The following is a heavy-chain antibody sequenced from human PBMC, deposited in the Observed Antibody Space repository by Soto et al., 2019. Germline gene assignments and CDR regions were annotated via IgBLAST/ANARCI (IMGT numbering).Heavy chain of an antibody. CDR3: ARANDLNAFDI. CDR1: GGTFSSYA. D-gene: IGHD1-1*01. CDR2: IIPISETT. V-gene: IGHV1-69*13. Sequence: ASVKVSCKASGGTFSSYAISWVRQAPGQGLEWMGGIIPISETTNYAQKFQGRVTITADESKSTAYMELSSLRPEDTAVYYCARANDLNAFDIWGQGTMVTVSS. J-gene: IGHJ3*02.